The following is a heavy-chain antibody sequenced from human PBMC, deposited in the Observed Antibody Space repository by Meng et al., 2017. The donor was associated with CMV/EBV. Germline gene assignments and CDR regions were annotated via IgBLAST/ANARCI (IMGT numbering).Heavy chain of an antibody. D-gene: IGHD3-3*01. CDR3: ARDPRFPGV. CDR2: ISSSSSYI. J-gene: IGHJ6*02. Sequence: GESLKISCAASGFTFSSYSMNWVRQAPGKGLEWVSSISSSSSYIYYADSVKGRFTISRDNATNSLYLQMNSLRAEDTAVYYCARDPRFPGVWGQGTTVTVSS. CDR1: GFTFSSYS. V-gene: IGHV3-21*01.